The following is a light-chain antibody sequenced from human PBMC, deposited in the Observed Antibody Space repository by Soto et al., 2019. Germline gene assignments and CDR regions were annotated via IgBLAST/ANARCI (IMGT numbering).Light chain of an antibody. CDR1: QTVNSNY. V-gene: IGKV3-20*01. J-gene: IGKJ1*01. CDR2: GIS. Sequence: IVLTQSPCTLSLSPGERATLSCRASQTVNSNYFAWYQQKPGRAPRLLIYGISDRATGIPDRFSGSGSGTDFTLTISRLEPEDFAVYYCEQYGSSPRTFGQGTKVDIK. CDR3: EQYGSSPRT.